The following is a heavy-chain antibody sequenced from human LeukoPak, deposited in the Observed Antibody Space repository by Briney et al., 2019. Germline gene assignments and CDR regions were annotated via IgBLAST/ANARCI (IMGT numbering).Heavy chain of an antibody. CDR3: ARGFLWFGELSPPGY. Sequence: ASVKVSCKASGCTFTSYAMHWVRQAPGQRLEWMGWINAGNGNTKYSQKFQGRVTITRDTSASTAYMELSSLRSEDTAVYYCARGFLWFGELSPPGYWGQGTLVTVSS. V-gene: IGHV1-3*01. CDR1: GCTFTSYA. J-gene: IGHJ4*02. D-gene: IGHD3-10*01. CDR2: INAGNGNT.